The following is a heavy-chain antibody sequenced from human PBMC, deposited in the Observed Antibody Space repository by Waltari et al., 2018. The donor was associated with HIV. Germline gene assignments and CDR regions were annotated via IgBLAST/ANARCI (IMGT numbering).Heavy chain of an antibody. Sequence: EVQLVESGGGVVRPGGSLRLSCVASGFNFDDYGMSWVRQAPGKGVEWVSGINWNGGSTGYADSVKGRFSSSRDNAKNSLYLQMNSLRAEDTALYYCARDYGAGSYYNYWGQGTLVTVSS. V-gene: IGHV3-20*04. CDR1: GFNFDDYG. D-gene: IGHD3-10*01. CDR2: INWNGGST. CDR3: ARDYGAGSYYNY. J-gene: IGHJ4*02.